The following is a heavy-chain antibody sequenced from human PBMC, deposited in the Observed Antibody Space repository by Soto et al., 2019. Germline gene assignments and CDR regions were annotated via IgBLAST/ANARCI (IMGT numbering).Heavy chain of an antibody. CDR3: AGTTSHQWYYMDV. J-gene: IGHJ6*03. CDR1: GDSVSSNSAA. D-gene: IGHD1-7*01. V-gene: IGHV6-1*01. Sequence: SQTLSLTCVISGDSVSSNSAAWNWIRQSPSRGLEWLGRTYYRSRWYNDYAVSVRSRITVNADTSQNQISLPLNSVTPEDTAVYYCAGTTSHQWYYMDVWRKGPTVTVS. CDR2: TYYRSRWYN.